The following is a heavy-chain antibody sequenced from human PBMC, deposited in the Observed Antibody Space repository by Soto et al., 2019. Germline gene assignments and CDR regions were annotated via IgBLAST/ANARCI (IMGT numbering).Heavy chain of an antibody. CDR3: ARVYMVRRLITFYYYGMDY. CDR1: GGSISSNTC. D-gene: IGHD3-10*01. J-gene: IGHJ6*02. CDR2: IIHSGST. V-gene: IGHV4-4*02. Sequence: PSETLSLTCAVSGGSISSNTCWSWVRQHPAERLEWIGQIIHSGSTNYYKSLKSRVTISVDKSTNQFSLRLTSVTAADTAVYYYARVYMVRRLITFYYYGMDYWGQGXTVTVSS.